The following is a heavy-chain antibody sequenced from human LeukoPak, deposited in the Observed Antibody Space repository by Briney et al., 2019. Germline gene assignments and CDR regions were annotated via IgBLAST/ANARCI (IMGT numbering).Heavy chain of an antibody. J-gene: IGHJ4*02. CDR3: VRRGLGTTPYYSDY. V-gene: IGHV3-72*01. Sequence: GGSLRLSCAASRFIFSHHYMDWGRQAPGKGLEWVGRIRNKANSYTTEYAASVKGRFTISRDDSKYSLYLQRNSLKTEDTAVYYCVRRGLGTTPYYSDYWGQGTLVTVSS. CDR2: IRNKANSYTT. D-gene: IGHD1-7*01. CDR1: RFIFSHHY.